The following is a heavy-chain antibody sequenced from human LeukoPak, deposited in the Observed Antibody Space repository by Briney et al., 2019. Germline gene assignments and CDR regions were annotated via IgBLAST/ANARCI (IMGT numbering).Heavy chain of an antibody. J-gene: IGHJ3*02. D-gene: IGHD4-11*01. V-gene: IGHV4-31*03. CDR2: IYDSGST. CDR3: ARDDYSSGRAFDI. Sequence: SQTLSLTCTVSSGSISSGGYHWSWVRQHPGKGLEWIGYIYDSGSTYYNPSLKSRVTISVDTSKNQFSLKLSSVTAADTAVYYCARDDYSSGRAFDIWGQGTMVTVSS. CDR1: SGSISSGGYH.